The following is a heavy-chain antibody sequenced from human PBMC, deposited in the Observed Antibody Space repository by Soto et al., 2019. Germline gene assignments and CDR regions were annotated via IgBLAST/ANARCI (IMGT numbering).Heavy chain of an antibody. V-gene: IGHV4-34*01. CDR3: ARARWLRSIFDY. CDR2: INHSGST. D-gene: IGHD5-12*01. J-gene: IGHJ4*02. CDR1: GGSFSGYY. Sequence: QVQLQQWGAGLLKPSETLSLTCAVYGGSFSGYYWSWIRQPPGKGLEWIGEINHSGSTNYNPSLKRRVTISVDTSKNQFSLKLSSVTAADTAVYYCARARWLRSIFDYWGQGTLVTVSS.